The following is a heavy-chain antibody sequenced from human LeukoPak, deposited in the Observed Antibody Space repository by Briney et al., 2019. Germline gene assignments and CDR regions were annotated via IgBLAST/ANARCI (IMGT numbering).Heavy chain of an antibody. D-gene: IGHD6-13*01. J-gene: IGHJ5*02. CDR3: ARDGAAAGRARLNWFDP. CDR2: IYHSGST. V-gene: IGHV4-30-2*01. CDR1: GDSISSGGYY. Sequence: SQTLSLTCTVSGDSISSGGYYWSWIRQPRGKGLEWIGYIYHSGSTYYNPSLKSRVTISVDRSKNQFSLKLSSVTAADTAVYYCARDGAAAGRARLNWFDPWGQGTLVTVSS.